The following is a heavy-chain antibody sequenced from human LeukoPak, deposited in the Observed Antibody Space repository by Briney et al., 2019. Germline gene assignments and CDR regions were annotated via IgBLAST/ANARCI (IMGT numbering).Heavy chain of an antibody. CDR1: GGSISSSSYY. V-gene: IGHV4-39*01. D-gene: IGHD3-9*01. J-gene: IGHJ4*02. CDR2: IYYSGST. Sequence: SETLSLTCTVSGGSISSSSYYWGWIRQPPGKGLEWIGSIYYSGSTYYNPSLKSRFTISVDTSKNQFSLKLSSVTAADTAVYYCARLLRYFDWLSPFDYWGQGTLVTVSS. CDR3: ARLLRYFDWLSPFDY.